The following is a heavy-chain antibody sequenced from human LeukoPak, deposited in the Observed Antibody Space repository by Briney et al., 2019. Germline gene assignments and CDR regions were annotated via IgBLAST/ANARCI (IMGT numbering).Heavy chain of an antibody. CDR2: IYYSGNS. CDR3: ARGIAAAGSYAFDI. D-gene: IGHD6-13*01. CDR1: GGSISSGGYY. V-gene: IGHV4-31*03. J-gene: IGHJ3*02. Sequence: SETLSLTCTVSGGSISSGGYYWSWIRQPPGKGLEWIGYIYYSGNSYYNPSLKSRITISVDTSKNQFSLRLSSGTAADTAVYYCARGIAAAGSYAFDIWGQGTMVTVSS.